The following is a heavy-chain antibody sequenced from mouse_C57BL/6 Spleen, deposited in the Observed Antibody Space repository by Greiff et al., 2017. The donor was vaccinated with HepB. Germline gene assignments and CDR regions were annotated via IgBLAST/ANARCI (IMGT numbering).Heavy chain of an antibody. CDR1: GYTFTDYE. J-gene: IGHJ2*01. CDR2: IDPETGGT. Sequence: VQLQQSGAELVRPGASVTLSCKASGYTFTDYEMHWVKQTPVHGLEWIGAIDPETGGTAYNQKFKGKAILTADKSSSTAYMELRSLTSEDSAVYYCTRWGTTVVGDYWGQGTTLTVSS. V-gene: IGHV1-15*01. CDR3: TRWGTTVVGDY. D-gene: IGHD1-1*01.